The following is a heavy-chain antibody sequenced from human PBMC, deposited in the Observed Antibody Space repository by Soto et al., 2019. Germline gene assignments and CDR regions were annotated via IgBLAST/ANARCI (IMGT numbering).Heavy chain of an antibody. J-gene: IGHJ4*01. Sequence: GSLRVSCVASGFTFKSHWMHWVRQAPGKGLVWVSRIKTDGTGKTYADSVKGRFTISRDNSKNTLYLQMDSLRAEDTAVYYCARDIAYSYADWGQGTLVTVSS. D-gene: IGHD3-16*01. CDR1: GFTFKSHW. CDR2: IKTDGTGK. CDR3: ARDIAYSYAD. V-gene: IGHV3-74*01.